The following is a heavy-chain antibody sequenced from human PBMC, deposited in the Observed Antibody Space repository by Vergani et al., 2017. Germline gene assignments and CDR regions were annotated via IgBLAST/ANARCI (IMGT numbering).Heavy chain of an antibody. CDR2: IIPIFGTA. D-gene: IGHD3-3*01. J-gene: IGHJ4*02. CDR1: GGTFSSYA. V-gene: IGHV1-69*01. CDR3: ARGRLRFLEWFLPHFDY. Sequence: VQLVQSGAEVKEPGSSVKVSCKASGGTFSSYAISWVRQAPGQGLEWMGGIIPIFGTANYAQKFQGRVTITADESTSTAYMELSSLRSEDTAVYYCARGRLRFLEWFLPHFDYWGQGTLVTVSS.